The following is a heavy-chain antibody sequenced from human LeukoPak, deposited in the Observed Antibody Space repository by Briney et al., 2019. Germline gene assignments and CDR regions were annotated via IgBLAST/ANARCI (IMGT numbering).Heavy chain of an antibody. D-gene: IGHD6-13*01. CDR1: EFTVSSNY. J-gene: IGHJ4*02. CDR2: IYSGGST. V-gene: IGHV3-66*01. Sequence: PGGSLRLSCAASEFTVSSNYMNWVRQAPGKGLEWVSVIYSGGSTYYADSVKGRSTIPRDNSKNTLYLQMNSLRAEDTAVYYCAGGARRQQPFDYWGQGTLVTVSA. CDR3: AGGARRQQPFDY.